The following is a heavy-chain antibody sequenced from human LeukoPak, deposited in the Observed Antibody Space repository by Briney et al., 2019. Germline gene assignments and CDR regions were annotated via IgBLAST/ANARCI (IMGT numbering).Heavy chain of an antibody. CDR3: ARHRSSWLIDY. CDR2: ISDSGGNT. CDR1: GFTFNSYP. D-gene: IGHD6-6*01. V-gene: IGHV3-23*01. Sequence: GGSLRLSCAAPGFTFNSYPMSWVRQAPWERLQWVSGISDSGGNTYYADSVRGRFTISRDNSKNTPYLQMNSLRAEDTAVYYCARHRSSWLIDYWGQGTLVTVSS. J-gene: IGHJ4*02.